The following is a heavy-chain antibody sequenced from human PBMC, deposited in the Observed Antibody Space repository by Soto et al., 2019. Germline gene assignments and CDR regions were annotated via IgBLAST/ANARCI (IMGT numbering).Heavy chain of an antibody. D-gene: IGHD5-18*01. J-gene: IGHJ3*02. CDR2: IGTGGAT. V-gene: IGHV3-13*01. Sequence: EVQLVESGGGLVQPGGSLRLSCAASGFSFSSYDMNWVRQATGKGLEWVSAIGTGGATYYAGSVKGRFTISRENAKNSVYLQMNSLRVDNTAVYYCAREKIEYSNGYDAFDIWGQGTMVTVSS. CDR3: AREKIEYSNGYDAFDI. CDR1: GFSFSSYD.